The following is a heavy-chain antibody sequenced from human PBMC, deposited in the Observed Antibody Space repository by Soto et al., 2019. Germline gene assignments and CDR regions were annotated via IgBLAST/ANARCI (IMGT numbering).Heavy chain of an antibody. CDR1: GFSFSTAW. J-gene: IGHJ4*02. CDR3: TVHVDVRF. CDR2: IKSKNEGGTR. Sequence: DVQLVESGGALVKPGGSLSLYCAASGFSFSTAWMNWVRQAPGKGLEWVARIKSKNEGGTREYAALVKGRFIISRDDSRNTLYLQMNSLKTEDTAVYYCTVHVDVRFWGQGTLVTVSS. D-gene: IGHD3-10*02. V-gene: IGHV3-15*07.